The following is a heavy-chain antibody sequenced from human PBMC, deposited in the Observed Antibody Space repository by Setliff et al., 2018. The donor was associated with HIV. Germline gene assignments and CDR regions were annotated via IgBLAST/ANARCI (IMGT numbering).Heavy chain of an antibody. Sequence: GGSLRLSCAASGFTFSSYWMSWVRQAPGKGLEWVANIKQDGSEKYYVDSVKGRFTISRYNAKNSLYLQMNSLRAEDTAVYYCARDLGVQVKPDYYYGMDVWGQGTTVTVSS. J-gene: IGHJ6*02. D-gene: IGHD2-8*02. CDR2: IKQDGSEK. V-gene: IGHV3-7*01. CDR3: ARDLGVQVKPDYYYGMDV. CDR1: GFTFSSYW.